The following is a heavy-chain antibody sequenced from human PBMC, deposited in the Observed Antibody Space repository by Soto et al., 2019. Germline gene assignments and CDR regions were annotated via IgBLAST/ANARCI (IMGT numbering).Heavy chain of an antibody. Sequence: PSKTLSLTCTVSGGSISSYYWSWIRQPPGKGLEWIGYIYYSGSTNYNPSLKSRVTISVDTSKNQFSLKLSSVTAADTAVYYCARLDFDDFWSGYYYYFDYWGQGTLVTVSS. CDR3: ARLDFDDFWSGYYYYFDY. CDR1: GGSISSYY. D-gene: IGHD3-3*01. V-gene: IGHV4-59*01. CDR2: IYYSGST. J-gene: IGHJ4*02.